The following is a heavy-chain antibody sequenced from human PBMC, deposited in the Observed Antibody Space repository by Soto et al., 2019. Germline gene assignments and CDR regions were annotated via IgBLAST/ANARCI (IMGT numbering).Heavy chain of an antibody. CDR1: GFTFSSFG. D-gene: IGHD3-10*01. V-gene: IGHV3-30*18. CDR2: ISYDGSNK. J-gene: IGHJ4*02. CDR3: AKVMGVRGVTSGADY. Sequence: QVQLVDSGGGVVQPGRSLRLSCAASGFTFSSFGMHWVRQAPAKGLEWVAVISYDGSNKYYADSVKGRFTISRDNSKNTLYLQMISLRAEDTAVYYCAKVMGVRGVTSGADYWGQGTLVTVSS.